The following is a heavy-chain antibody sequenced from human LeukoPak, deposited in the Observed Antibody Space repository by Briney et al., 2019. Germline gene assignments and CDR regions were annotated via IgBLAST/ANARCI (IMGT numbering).Heavy chain of an antibody. V-gene: IGHV4-39*07. CDR3: ARDHLANLASRLFDP. CDR2: INHSGNT. J-gene: IGHJ5*02. Sequence: SETLSLTCTVSGASMTFTHYYWNWIRQPPGKGLEWIGEINHSGNTNYNPSLKSRVTISVDTSKNQFSLKLSSVTAADTAVYYCARDHLANLASRLFDPWGQGTLVTVSS. CDR1: GASMTFTHYY. D-gene: IGHD3-3*01.